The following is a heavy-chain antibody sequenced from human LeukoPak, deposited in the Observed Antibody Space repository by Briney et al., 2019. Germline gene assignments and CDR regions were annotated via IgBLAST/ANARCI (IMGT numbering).Heavy chain of an antibody. CDR3: ARGRGYCSGGSCYVDY. D-gene: IGHD2-15*01. CDR1: GGSISSGGYS. J-gene: IGHJ4*02. Sequence: SQTLSLTCAVSGGSISSGGYSWSWIRQPPGKGLVLIGYIYHSGSTYYNPSLKSRVTISVDRSKNQFSLKLSSVTAADTAVYYCARGRGYCSGGSCYVDYWGQGTLVTVSS. V-gene: IGHV4-30-2*01. CDR2: IYHSGST.